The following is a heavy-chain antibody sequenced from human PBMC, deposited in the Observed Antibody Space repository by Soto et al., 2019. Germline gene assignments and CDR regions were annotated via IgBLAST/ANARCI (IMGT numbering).Heavy chain of an antibody. V-gene: IGHV3-21*01. CDR3: ARDRYCSSTSCYFAYNWFDP. CDR2: ISSSSSYI. CDR1: GFTFSSYS. Sequence: GALRLSCAASGFTFSSYSMNWVRQAPGKGLEWVSSISSSSSYIYYADSVKGRFTISRDNAKNSLYLQMNSLRAEDTAVYYCARDRYCSSTSCYFAYNWFDPWGQGTLVTVSS. D-gene: IGHD2-2*01. J-gene: IGHJ5*02.